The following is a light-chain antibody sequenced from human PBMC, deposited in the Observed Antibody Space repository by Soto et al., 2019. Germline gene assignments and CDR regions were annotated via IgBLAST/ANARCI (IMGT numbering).Light chain of an antibody. Sequence: QSVLTQPASVSGSPGQSITISCTGTSSDVGAYNYVSWYQQHPAKVPKLMIYDVSNRPSGVSDRFSGSKSGNTASLTISGLQAEDEADYYCYSYTSSGTYVFGTGTKVTVL. J-gene: IGLJ1*01. V-gene: IGLV2-14*01. CDR1: SSDVGAYNY. CDR3: YSYTSSGTYV. CDR2: DVS.